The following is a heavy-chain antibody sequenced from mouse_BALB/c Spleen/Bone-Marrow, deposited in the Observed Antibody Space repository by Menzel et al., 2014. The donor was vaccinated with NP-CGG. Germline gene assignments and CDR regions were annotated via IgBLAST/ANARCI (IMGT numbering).Heavy chain of an antibody. CDR1: GFTFSDYG. V-gene: IGHV5-15*02. CDR3: ATIYYGNSYAMDY. J-gene: IGHJ4*01. Sequence: EVHLVESGGGLVQPGGSRKLSCAASGFTFSDYGMAWVRQAPGKGPEWVAFISNLAYSIHYADTVTGRFTISRENAKNTLYLEMSSLRSEDTAMYYCATIYYGNSYAMDYWGQGTSVTVSS. D-gene: IGHD2-1*01. CDR2: ISNLAYSI.